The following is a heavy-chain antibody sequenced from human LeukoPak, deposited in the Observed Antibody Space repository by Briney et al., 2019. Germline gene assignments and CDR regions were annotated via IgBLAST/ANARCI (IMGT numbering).Heavy chain of an antibody. J-gene: IGHJ4*02. CDR1: GITFSNAW. CDR2: ISYDGSNK. V-gene: IGHV3-30*03. CDR3: ARDRYGDYGDFDY. D-gene: IGHD4-17*01. Sequence: GGSLRLSCAASGITFSNAWMSWVRQAPGKGLEWVAVISYDGSNKYYADSVKGRFTISRDNSKNTLYLQMNSLRAEDTAVYYCARDRYGDYGDFDYWGQGTLVTVSS.